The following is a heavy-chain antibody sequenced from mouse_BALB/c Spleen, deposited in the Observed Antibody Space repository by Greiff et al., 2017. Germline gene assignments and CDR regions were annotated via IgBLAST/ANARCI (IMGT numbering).Heavy chain of an antibody. CDR2: ISTYYGNT. CDR1: GYTFTDYA. V-gene: IGHV1-67*01. D-gene: IGHD1-1*01. J-gene: IGHJ4*01. Sequence: QVQLQQSGPELVRPGVSVKISCKGSGYTFTDYAMHWVKQSHAKSLEWIGVISTYYGNTNYNQKFKGKATMTVDKSSSTAYMELARLTSEDSAIYYCAREKTFYYGSRGAMDYWGQGTSVTVSS. CDR3: AREKTFYYGSRGAMDY.